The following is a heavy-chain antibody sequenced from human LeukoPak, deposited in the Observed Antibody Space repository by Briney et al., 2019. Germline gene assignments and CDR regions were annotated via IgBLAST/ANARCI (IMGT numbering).Heavy chain of an antibody. D-gene: IGHD4-17*01. CDR3: ARGPSYGPFDY. CDR1: GGSFSGYY. J-gene: IGHJ4*02. Sequence: SETLSLTCAVYGGSFSGYYWSWIRQPPGKGLEWIGEINHSGSTNYNPSLKSRVTISVDTSKNQFSLKLSPVTAADTAVYYCARGPSYGPFDYWGQGTLVTVSS. CDR2: INHSGST. V-gene: IGHV4-34*01.